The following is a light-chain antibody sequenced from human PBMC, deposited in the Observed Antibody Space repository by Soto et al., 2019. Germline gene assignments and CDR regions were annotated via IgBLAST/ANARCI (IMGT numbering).Light chain of an antibody. Sequence: QSVLTQPASRSGAPGRSITLSCTGNSSDVGSYNLVSWYQQHPGKAPKLMIYEVSKRPSGVSNRFSGSKSGNTASLTISGLQAEDEADYYCCSYAGSRYVFGTGTKVTVL. CDR3: CSYAGSRYV. CDR1: SSDVGSYNL. V-gene: IGLV2-23*02. J-gene: IGLJ1*01. CDR2: EVS.